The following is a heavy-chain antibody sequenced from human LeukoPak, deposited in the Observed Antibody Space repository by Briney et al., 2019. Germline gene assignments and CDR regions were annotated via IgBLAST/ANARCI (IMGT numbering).Heavy chain of an antibody. J-gene: IGHJ5*02. V-gene: IGHV3-9*01. CDR1: GFTFDDYA. CDR3: VRAVGSSWDSGVLDP. Sequence: GRSLRLSCAASGFTFDDYAMHWVRQAPGKGLEWVSGISWNSGNIGYADSVKGRFTISRDNAKNSLYLQMNSLRAEDTAFYYCVRAVGSSWDSGVLDPWGQGALVSVSS. CDR2: ISWNSGNI. D-gene: IGHD6-13*01.